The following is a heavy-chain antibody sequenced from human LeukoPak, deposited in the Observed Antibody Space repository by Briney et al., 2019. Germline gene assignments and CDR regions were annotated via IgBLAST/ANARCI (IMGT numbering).Heavy chain of an antibody. V-gene: IGHV4-39*01. CDR2: IYYSGST. CDR3: ARHSYGCSIDY. Sequence: SETLSLTCAVYGGSFSSYYWGWIRQPPGKGLEWIGSIYYSGSTYYNPSLKSRVTISVDTSKNQFSLKLSSVTAADTAVYYCARHSYGCSIDYWGQGTLVTVSS. D-gene: IGHD2-2*03. CDR1: GGSFSSYY. J-gene: IGHJ4*02.